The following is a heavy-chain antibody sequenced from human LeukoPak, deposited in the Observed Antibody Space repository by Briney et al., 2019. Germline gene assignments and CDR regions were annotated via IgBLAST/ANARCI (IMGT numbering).Heavy chain of an antibody. Sequence: PGGSLRLSCAASGFTFSSYWMSWVRQAPGKGLEWVANIKQDGSEKYYVDSVKGRFTISRDNAKNSLYLQMNSLRAEDTAVNYCARVSGSGSYDYWGQGTLVTVSS. CDR2: IKQDGSEK. V-gene: IGHV3-7*01. D-gene: IGHD3-10*01. J-gene: IGHJ4*02. CDR3: ARVSGSGSYDY. CDR1: GFTFSSYW.